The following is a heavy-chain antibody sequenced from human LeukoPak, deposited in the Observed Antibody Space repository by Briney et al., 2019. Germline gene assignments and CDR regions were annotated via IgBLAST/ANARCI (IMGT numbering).Heavy chain of an antibody. D-gene: IGHD6-13*01. CDR2: ISYDGSNK. Sequence: GRSLRLSCAASGFTFSSYGMHWVRQAPGKGLEWVAVISYDGSNKYYADSVKGRFTISRDNSKNTLYLQMNSLRAEDTAVYYCGKGSVAAAGPRGFFDYWGQGILVTVSS. J-gene: IGHJ4*02. V-gene: IGHV3-30*18. CDR3: GKGSVAAAGPRGFFDY. CDR1: GFTFSSYG.